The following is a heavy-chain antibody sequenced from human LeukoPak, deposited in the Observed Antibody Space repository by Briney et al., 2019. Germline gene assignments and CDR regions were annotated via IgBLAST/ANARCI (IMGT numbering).Heavy chain of an antibody. J-gene: IGHJ4*02. Sequence: PGESLKISCKGSGYSFTSYWIGWVRQMPGKGLEWMGIIYPGDSDTSYSPSFQGQVTISADKSISTAYLQWSSLKASDTAMYYCTRQSAVADYYFDYWGQGTLVTVSS. CDR1: GYSFTSYW. CDR3: TRQSAVADYYFDY. D-gene: IGHD6-19*01. V-gene: IGHV5-51*01. CDR2: IYPGDSDT.